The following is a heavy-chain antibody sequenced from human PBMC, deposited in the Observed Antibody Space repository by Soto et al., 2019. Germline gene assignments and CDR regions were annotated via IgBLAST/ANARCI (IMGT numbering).Heavy chain of an antibody. D-gene: IGHD6-19*01. CDR2: ISYIGST. CDR1: GGSISGFS. CDR3: TGVARFGIKRWLPY. V-gene: IGHV4-59*01. Sequence: QLQLQESGPRLVKPSETLSLTCSVSGGSISGFSWSWVRQPPGKALEWIGDISYIGSTNYNPSLQSRVRISVDTLKTHFSLKLSSVTAAVTAVYYCTGVARFGIKRWLPYWGQGTLVSVSS. J-gene: IGHJ4*02.